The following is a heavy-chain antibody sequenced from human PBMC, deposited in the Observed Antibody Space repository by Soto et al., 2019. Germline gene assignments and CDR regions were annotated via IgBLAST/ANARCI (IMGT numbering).Heavy chain of an antibody. V-gene: IGHV3-15*01. J-gene: IGHJ5*02. CDR3: TTEARLRGWFDP. CDR1: GFTFSNAW. D-gene: IGHD4-17*01. Sequence: KTGGSLRLSCAASGFTFSNAWMSWVRQAPGKGLEWVGRIKSKTDGGTTDYAAPVKGRFTISRDDSKNTLYLQMNSLKTEDTAVYYCTTEARLRGWFDPWGQGTLVTVSS. CDR2: IKSKTDGGTT.